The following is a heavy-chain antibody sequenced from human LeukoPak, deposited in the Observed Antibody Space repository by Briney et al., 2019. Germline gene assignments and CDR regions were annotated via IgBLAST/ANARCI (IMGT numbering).Heavy chain of an antibody. J-gene: IGHJ4*02. CDR2: IRYDGSNK. Sequence: GGSLRLSCAASGFTFSSYGMHWVRQAPGKGLEWVAFIRYDGSNKYYADSVKGRFTISRDNAKNTLYLQMNSLRAEDTAVYYCARPLAESSGSGWNYWGQGTLVTVSS. D-gene: IGHD6-19*01. CDR1: GFTFSSYG. CDR3: ARPLAESSGSGWNY. V-gene: IGHV3-30*02.